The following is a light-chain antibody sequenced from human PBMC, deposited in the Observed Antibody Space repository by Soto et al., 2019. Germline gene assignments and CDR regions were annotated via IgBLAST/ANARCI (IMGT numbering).Light chain of an antibody. Sequence: EIQMTQSPSSLSASVGDRVTITCRASQGISHYLAWYQQKPEKPPTLLIHGASTLQPGVPSRFSGSGSGTDFTLTISSLQPEDVGIYYCQRYNSAPRTFGQGTKVEIK. CDR3: QRYNSAPRT. V-gene: IGKV1-27*01. CDR2: GAS. CDR1: QGISHY. J-gene: IGKJ1*01.